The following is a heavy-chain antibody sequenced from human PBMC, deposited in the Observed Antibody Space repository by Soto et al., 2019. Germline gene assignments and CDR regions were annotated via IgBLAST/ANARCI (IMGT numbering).Heavy chain of an antibody. J-gene: IGHJ4*02. Sequence: LRLSCVASGYTFNSHEMNWIRQTPGKRLEWISSVSGSGTTKYADSVKGRFTISRDNAHKSIYLQMNSLRVEDTGVYYCARGGIHWGQGAPVTVSS. CDR2: VSGSGTT. D-gene: IGHD6-13*01. CDR1: GYTFNSHE. V-gene: IGHV3-48*03. CDR3: ARGGIH.